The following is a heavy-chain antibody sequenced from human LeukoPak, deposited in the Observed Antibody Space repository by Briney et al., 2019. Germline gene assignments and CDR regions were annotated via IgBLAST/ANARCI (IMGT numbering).Heavy chain of an antibody. CDR2: ISAYNGNT. CDR1: GYTFTSYD. Sequence: ASVKVSCKASGYTFTSYDISWVRQAPGQGLEWMGWISAYNGNTNYAQKLQGRVTMTTDTSTSTAYMELRSLRSDDTAVYYCARDGGPERITIFGVVIKNWFDPWGQGTLVTVSS. D-gene: IGHD3-3*01. V-gene: IGHV1-18*01. CDR3: ARDGGPERITIFGVVIKNWFDP. J-gene: IGHJ5*02.